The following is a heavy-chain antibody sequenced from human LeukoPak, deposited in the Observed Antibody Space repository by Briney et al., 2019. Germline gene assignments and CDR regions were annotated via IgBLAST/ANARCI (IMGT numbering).Heavy chain of an antibody. J-gene: IGHJ4*02. Sequence: ASVKVSCKASGGTFSSYDINWVRQATGQGLEWMGWMNPNSGNTGYAQKFQGRVTMTRNTSISTAYMELSSLRSEDTAVYYCARVVNGDYPPDYWGQGTLVTVSS. V-gene: IGHV1-8*02. D-gene: IGHD4-17*01. CDR1: GGTFSSYD. CDR2: MNPNSGNT. CDR3: ARVVNGDYPPDY.